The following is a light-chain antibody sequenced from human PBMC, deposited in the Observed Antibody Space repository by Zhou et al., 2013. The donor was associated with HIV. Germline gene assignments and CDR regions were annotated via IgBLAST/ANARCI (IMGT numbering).Light chain of an antibody. CDR1: QGISNY. V-gene: IGKV1-27*01. CDR2: AAS. J-gene: IGKJ4*01. CDR3: QKYNSAPLT. Sequence: DIQMTQSPSSLSASVGDRVTITCRASQGISNYLAWYQQKPGKVPKLLIYAASTLQSGVPSRFSGSGSGTDFTLTISSLQPEDVATYYCQKYNSAPLTFGRRDRRWRSN.